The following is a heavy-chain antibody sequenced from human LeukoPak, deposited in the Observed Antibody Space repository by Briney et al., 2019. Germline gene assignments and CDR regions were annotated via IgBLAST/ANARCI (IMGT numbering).Heavy chain of an antibody. J-gene: IGHJ1*01. CDR1: GFTFDDYA. CDR3: ANDIGWSSTSCYPGRGYFQH. CDR2: ISGGGNST. V-gene: IGHV3-43D*03. D-gene: IGHD2-2*01. Sequence: PGGSLRLSCAASGFTFDDYAMHWVRQAPGKGLEWVSLISGGGNSTNYADSVKGRFTISRDNGKNSLYLQMNSLRAEDTALYYCANDIGWSSTSCYPGRGYFQHWGQGTLVTVSS.